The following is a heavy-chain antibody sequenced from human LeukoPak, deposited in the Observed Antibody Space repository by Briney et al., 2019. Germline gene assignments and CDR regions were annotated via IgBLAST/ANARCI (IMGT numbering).Heavy chain of an antibody. CDR1: GFTFSIYS. D-gene: IGHD6-13*01. Sequence: PGGSLRLSCAASGFTFSIYSMNWVPQAPGKGLEWVSSISSSSSYIYYADSVKGRFTISRDNDKISLYLQMNSLRAEDTAVYYCARVIAGKTPQDYWGQGTLVTVSS. V-gene: IGHV3-21*01. CDR2: ISSSSSYI. J-gene: IGHJ4*02. CDR3: ARVIAGKTPQDY.